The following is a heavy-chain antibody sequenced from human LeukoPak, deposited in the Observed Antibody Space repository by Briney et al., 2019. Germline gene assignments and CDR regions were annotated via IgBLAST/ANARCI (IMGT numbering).Heavy chain of an antibody. D-gene: IGHD1-1*01. V-gene: IGHV3-74*01. CDR2: IHTDGIST. J-gene: IGHJ4*02. Sequence: EGSLRLSCAASGFTFSNYWMHWVRQAPGKGLVWVSRIHTDGISTTYADSVKGRFTISRDNAKNTLYLQMNSLRAEDTAVYYCASGELDSLYYFDYWGQGTLVTVSS. CDR3: ASGELDSLYYFDY. CDR1: GFTFSNYW.